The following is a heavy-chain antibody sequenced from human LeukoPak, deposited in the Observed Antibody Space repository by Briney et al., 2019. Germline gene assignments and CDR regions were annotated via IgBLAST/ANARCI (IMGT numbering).Heavy chain of an antibody. CDR1: GGSFSGYY. J-gene: IGHJ3*02. CDR2: INHSGST. CDR3: ARASYGGNSGGAFDI. Sequence: PSETLSLTCAVYGGSFSGYYWSWIRQPPGKGLEWIGEINHSGSTNYNPSLKSRVTISVDTSKNQFSLRLTSVTAADTAVYYCARASYGGNSGGAFDIWGQGTMVSLSA. V-gene: IGHV4-34*01. D-gene: IGHD4-23*01.